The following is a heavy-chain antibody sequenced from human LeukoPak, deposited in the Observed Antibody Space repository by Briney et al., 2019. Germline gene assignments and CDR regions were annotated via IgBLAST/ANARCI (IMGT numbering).Heavy chain of an antibody. Sequence: PGGSLRLSCAGSGFFFDKFIMAWVRQAPGKGLEWVSLVSAGGTMTHYADSVKGRFTISRDYSMNTLYLQMTSLRDDDTALYYCAKDDDGRHHGVDHWGQGTLVTVSS. CDR2: VSAGGTMT. D-gene: IGHD4-17*01. CDR1: GFFFDKFI. CDR3: AKDDDGRHHGVDH. V-gene: IGHV3-23*01. J-gene: IGHJ4*02.